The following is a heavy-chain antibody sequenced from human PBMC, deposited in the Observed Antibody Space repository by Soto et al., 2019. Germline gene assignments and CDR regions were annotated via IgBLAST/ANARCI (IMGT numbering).Heavy chain of an antibody. D-gene: IGHD3-10*01. CDR2: IYYSGST. J-gene: IGHJ4*02. Sequence: QLQLQESGPGLVKPSETLSLTCTVSGGSISSSSYYWGWIRQPPGKGLEWIGSIYYSGSTYSNPSLKSRVTISVDTSKNQFSLKLSSVTAADTAVYYCARHAPAIRYFDYWGQGTLVTVSS. V-gene: IGHV4-39*01. CDR1: GGSISSSSYY. CDR3: ARHAPAIRYFDY.